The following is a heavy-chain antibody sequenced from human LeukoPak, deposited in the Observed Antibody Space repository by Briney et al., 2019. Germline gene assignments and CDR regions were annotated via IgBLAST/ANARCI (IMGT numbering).Heavy chain of an antibody. CDR2: INHSGST. Sequence: SGTLSLTCAVYGGSFSGYYWSWIRQPPGKGLEWIGEINHSGSTNYNPSLKSRVTISVDTSKNQFSLKLSSVTAADTAVYYCATYYYDSSGYSYFDYWGQGTLVTVSS. CDR3: ATYYYDSSGYSYFDY. CDR1: GGSFSGYY. D-gene: IGHD3-22*01. J-gene: IGHJ4*02. V-gene: IGHV4-34*01.